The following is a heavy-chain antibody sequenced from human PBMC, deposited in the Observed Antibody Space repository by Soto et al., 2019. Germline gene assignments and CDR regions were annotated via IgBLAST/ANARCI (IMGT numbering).Heavy chain of an antibody. CDR3: ARTYDYGDHRTFDP. CDR2: INPNSGGT. Sequence: QVQLVQSGAEVKKPGASVKVSCKASGYTFTGYYMHWVRQAPGQGLEWMGWINPNSGGTNYAQKFQDRVTITRDTAISTAYMELSRHSSDDTAVYYCARTYDYGDHRTFDPWGQGTLVTVSS. D-gene: IGHD4-17*01. V-gene: IGHV1-2*02. CDR1: GYTFTGYY. J-gene: IGHJ5*02.